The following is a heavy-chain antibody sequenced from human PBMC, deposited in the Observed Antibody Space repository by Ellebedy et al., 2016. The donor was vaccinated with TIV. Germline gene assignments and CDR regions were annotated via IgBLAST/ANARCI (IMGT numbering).Heavy chain of an antibody. J-gene: IGHJ4*02. CDR3: AKDRTSGDGYWVFDS. CDR1: GFTFSPYA. D-gene: IGHD2-21*02. V-gene: IGHV3-23*01. Sequence: GESPKISCAASGFTFSPYAMASVRQAPGKGLEWVSGIVGSGAEKYADSVKGRFTISRDNSKRTVDLQMRSVRAEDTAVYFCAKDRTSGDGYWVFDSWGQGTMVSVSS. CDR2: IVGSGA.